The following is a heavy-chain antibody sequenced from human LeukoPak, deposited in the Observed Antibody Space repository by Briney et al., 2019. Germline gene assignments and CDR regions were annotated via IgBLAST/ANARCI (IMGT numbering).Heavy chain of an antibody. D-gene: IGHD1-26*01. CDR3: ARDLVVGATRIFDP. CDR2: ISSSSSYI. J-gene: IGHJ5*02. V-gene: IGHV3-21*01. Sequence: GGSLRLSCAASGFIFGSYGMNWVRQAPGKGLEWVSSISSSSSYIYYADSVKGRFTISRDNAKNSLYLQMNSLRAEDTAVYYCARDLVVGATRIFDPWGQGTLVTVSS. CDR1: GFIFGSYG.